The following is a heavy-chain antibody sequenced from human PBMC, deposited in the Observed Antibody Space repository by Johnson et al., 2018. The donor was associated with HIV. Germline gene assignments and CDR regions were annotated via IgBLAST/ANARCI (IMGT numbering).Heavy chain of an antibody. CDR2: ISWNSGSI. CDR1: GFTFDDYA. V-gene: IGHV3-9*01. J-gene: IGHJ3*02. Sequence: VQLVESGGGLVQPGRSLRLSCAASGFTFDDYAMHWVRQAPGKGLEWVSGISWNSGSIGYADSVKGRFTISRDNSKNTVFLQMNSLRPEDTAMYYCAAYYDFWSGSYTSGFDIWGQGT. CDR3: AAYYDFWSGSYTSGFDI. D-gene: IGHD3-3*01.